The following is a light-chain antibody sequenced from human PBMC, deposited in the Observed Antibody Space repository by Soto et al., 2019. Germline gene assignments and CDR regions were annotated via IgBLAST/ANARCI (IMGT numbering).Light chain of an antibody. CDR3: QQYDSLPIT. Sequence: DIQMTQSPSSLSASVGDRVTITCQASQDIRKYLNWYQQKPGKAPKLLIYDVANLETGVPPRFSGSGSGTDFTFTISSLKPEDIATYYCQQYDSLPITFGQGTRLDIK. V-gene: IGKV1-33*01. CDR2: DVA. J-gene: IGKJ5*01. CDR1: QDIRKY.